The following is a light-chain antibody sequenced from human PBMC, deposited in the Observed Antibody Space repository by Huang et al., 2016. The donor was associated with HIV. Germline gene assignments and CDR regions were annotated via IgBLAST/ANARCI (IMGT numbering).Light chain of an antibody. Sequence: EVVLTQSPATLSVSPGEGATLSCRASQSVSINFAWFQQKPGQPPRLRIYGVSTRATGIPPRFSGSGSGTDFTLTISSLQSEDFAVYYCHQYNTWPRTFGQGTKVEI. CDR3: HQYNTWPRT. V-gene: IGKV3-15*01. J-gene: IGKJ1*01. CDR1: QSVSIN. CDR2: GVS.